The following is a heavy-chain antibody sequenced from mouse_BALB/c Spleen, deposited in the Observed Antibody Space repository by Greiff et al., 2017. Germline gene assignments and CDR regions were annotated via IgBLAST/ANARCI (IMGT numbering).Heavy chain of an antibody. V-gene: IGHV2-2*02. D-gene: IGHD1-2*01. J-gene: IGHJ2*01. Sequence: QVQLKQSGPGLVQPSQSLSITCTVSGFSLTSFGVHWVRQSPGKGLEWLGVIWRGGSTDYNASFISRLSISKDNSKSQVFFKMNSLQANDTAIYYCARNCAGYGNFFDFWGQGTTLTVSS. CDR2: IWRGGST. CDR1: GFSLTSFG. CDR3: ARNCAGYGNFFDF.